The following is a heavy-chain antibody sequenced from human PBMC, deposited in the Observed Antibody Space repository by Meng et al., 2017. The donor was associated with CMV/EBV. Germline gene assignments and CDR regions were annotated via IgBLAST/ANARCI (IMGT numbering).Heavy chain of an antibody. Sequence: VQLQGSGPGRVKPSETRSLTCTVSGGSISSYYWSWIRQPAGKGLEWIGRIYTSGSTNYNPSLKSRVTMSVDTSKNQFSLKLSSVTAADTAVYYCARHGDTAMVVGVDYWGQGTLVTVSS. V-gene: IGHV4-4*07. CDR1: GGSISSYY. CDR3: ARHGDTAMVVGVDY. D-gene: IGHD5-18*01. J-gene: IGHJ4*02. CDR2: IYTSGST.